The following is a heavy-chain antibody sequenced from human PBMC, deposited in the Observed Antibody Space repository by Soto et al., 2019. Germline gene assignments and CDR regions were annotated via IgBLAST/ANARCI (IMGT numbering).Heavy chain of an antibody. CDR1: GYTFINYH. Sequence: QVQVVQSGAEVKKPGASVKVSCKTSGYTFINYHVHWVRQAPGQGLECMGAINPNGGSTTYAQHLHGRITITSDASTSTVYMDLSSLRSDDADVYYCALPKNTLGWYNFWGQGSLVTVS. D-gene: IGHD6-19*01. CDR3: ALPKNTLGWYNF. V-gene: IGHV1-46*01. J-gene: IGHJ4*02. CDR2: INPNGGST.